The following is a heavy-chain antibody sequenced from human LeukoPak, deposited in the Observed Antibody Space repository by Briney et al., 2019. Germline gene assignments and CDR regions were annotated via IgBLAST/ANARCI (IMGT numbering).Heavy chain of an antibody. J-gene: IGHJ4*02. D-gene: IGHD4-17*01. CDR1: GGSVTSGPNY. Sequence: PSQTLSLTCSVSGGSVTSGPNYWNWIRRPAGKGLEWIGRIQTSGRVNYNPSLKSRVTVYLDTPKNLVSLQLTSVTAADTAVYYCARDRGNGDYGDYFDSWGQGTLVTVSS. V-gene: IGHV4-61*02. CDR2: IQTSGRV. CDR3: ARDRGNGDYGDYFDS.